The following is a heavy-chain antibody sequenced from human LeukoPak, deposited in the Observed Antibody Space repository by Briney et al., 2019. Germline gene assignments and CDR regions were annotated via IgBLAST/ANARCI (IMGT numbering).Heavy chain of an antibody. CDR2: INGYGGST. V-gene: IGHV3-43*02. D-gene: IGHD3-22*01. Sequence: GGSLRLSCAASGFTFDDYAMHWVRQAPGKGLEWVSLINGYGGSTYYADSVKGRFTISRDNSKNSLYLQMNSLRTEDTALYYCAKKGGLNNHYYHSNDHFDYWGQGTLVTVSS. CDR1: GFTFDDYA. CDR3: AKKGGLNNHYYHSNDHFDY. J-gene: IGHJ4*02.